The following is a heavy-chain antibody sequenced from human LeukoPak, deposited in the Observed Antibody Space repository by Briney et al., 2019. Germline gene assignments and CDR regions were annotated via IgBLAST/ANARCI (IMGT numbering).Heavy chain of an antibody. Sequence: QPGGSLRLSCVTSGFPFSTYSMNWVRQAPGKGLEWLSYITSTSDTIYYADSVKGRFTISRDNAKNSPYLQMNSLRAEDTAVYYCAKGSGASRPYYLDYWGRGTLVTVSS. J-gene: IGHJ4*02. CDR1: GFPFSTYS. V-gene: IGHV3-48*01. CDR3: AKGSGASRPYYLDY. D-gene: IGHD3-10*01. CDR2: ITSTSDTI.